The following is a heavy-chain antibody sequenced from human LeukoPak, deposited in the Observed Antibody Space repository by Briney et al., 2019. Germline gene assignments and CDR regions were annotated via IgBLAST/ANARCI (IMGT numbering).Heavy chain of an antibody. V-gene: IGHV1-2*04. CDR1: GYTFTSYD. CDR3: ARGSVLRFLEWFFYY. J-gene: IGHJ4*02. Sequence: ASVKVSCKASGYTFTSYDINWVRQAPGQGLEWMGWINPNSGGTNYAQKFQGWVTMTRDTSISTAYMELSRLRSDDTAVYYRARGSVLRFLEWFFYYWGQGTLVTVSS. D-gene: IGHD3-3*01. CDR2: INPNSGGT.